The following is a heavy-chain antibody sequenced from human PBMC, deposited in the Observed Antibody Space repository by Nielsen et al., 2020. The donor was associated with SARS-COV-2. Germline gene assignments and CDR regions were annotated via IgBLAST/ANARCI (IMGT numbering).Heavy chain of an antibody. CDR2: ISYDGSNK. D-gene: IGHD3-3*01. V-gene: IGHV3-30-3*01. CDR3: ARGFGFY. CDR1: GFTFSSYA. J-gene: IGHJ4*02. Sequence: GESLKISCAASGFTFSSYAMHWVRQAPGKGLEWVAVISYDGSNKYYADSVKGRFTISRDNAKNSLYLQMNSLRAEDTAVYYCARGFGFYWGQGTLVTVSS.